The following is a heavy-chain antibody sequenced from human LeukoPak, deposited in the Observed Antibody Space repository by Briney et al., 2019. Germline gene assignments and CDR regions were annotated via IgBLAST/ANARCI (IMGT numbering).Heavy chain of an antibody. V-gene: IGHV4-61*01. CDR3: ARGSRKRYYDFWSGYFYFDY. CDR1: GGSVSSGNYY. Sequence: SETLSLTCTVSGGSVSSGNYYWSWIRQPPGKGLEWIGYIYYSGSTNYNPSLKSRVTISVDTSKNQFSLKLSSVTAADTAVYYCARGSRKRYYDFWSGYFYFDYWGQGTLVTVSS. J-gene: IGHJ4*02. CDR2: IYYSGST. D-gene: IGHD3-3*01.